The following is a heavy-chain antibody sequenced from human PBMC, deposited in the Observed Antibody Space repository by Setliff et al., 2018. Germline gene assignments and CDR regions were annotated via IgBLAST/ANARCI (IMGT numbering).Heavy chain of an antibody. CDR1: GDSISRSTYY. CDR3: ATTTLGRYCSGGNCYFGY. CDR2: VDRSGNT. D-gene: IGHD2-15*01. V-gene: IGHV4-39*01. J-gene: IGHJ4*02. Sequence: SETLSLTCTLSGDSISRSTYYWGWIRQSPGKGLDWIGTVDRSGNTFYNPSLRSRVTISVDTSKNQISLKLTSVSAADTAVYYCATTTLGRYCSGGNCYFGYWGQGTLVTVSS.